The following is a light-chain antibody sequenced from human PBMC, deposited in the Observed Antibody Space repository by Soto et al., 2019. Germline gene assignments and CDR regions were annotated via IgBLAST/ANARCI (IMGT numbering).Light chain of an antibody. CDR3: GTWDSSLSAGGV. V-gene: IGLV1-51*01. CDR2: DNN. CDR1: SSNIGNNY. J-gene: IGLJ1*01. Sequence: QSVLTQPPSVSAAPGQKVTISCSGSSSNIGNNYVSWYQQLPGTAPKLLIYDNNKRPSGIPDRFSGSKSGTSATLGITGLQTGDEADYYCGTWDSSLSAGGVFGTGTKVT.